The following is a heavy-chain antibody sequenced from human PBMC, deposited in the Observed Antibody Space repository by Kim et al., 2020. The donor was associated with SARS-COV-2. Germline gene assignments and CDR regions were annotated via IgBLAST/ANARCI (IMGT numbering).Heavy chain of an antibody. CDR2: ISASGAAI. Sequence: GGSLRLSCAASGFPFNNDGMNWVRQAPGKGLEWVSSISASGAAIYSADAVKGRFTVSMDSSENTLYLQMNSLGAEDAAFSDCARNRKQCLFYYIDV. V-gene: IGHV3-23*01. CDR1: GFPFNNDG. J-gene: IGHJ6*03. CDR3: ARNRKQCLFYYIDV.